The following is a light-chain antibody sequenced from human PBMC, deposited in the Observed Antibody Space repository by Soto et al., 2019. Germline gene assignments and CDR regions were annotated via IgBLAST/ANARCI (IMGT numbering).Light chain of an antibody. V-gene: IGKV3-15*01. CDR3: QQYHKWPPYT. Sequence: IVLTQSPATLSVSPGERATLCCRASQSVSSNLAWHQQRPGQAPRLLIYGASTRATGTPARFSGSGSGTEFTLTISSLQSEDFAVYYCQQYHKWPPYTFGQGTKVDIK. CDR2: GAS. CDR1: QSVSSN. J-gene: IGKJ2*01.